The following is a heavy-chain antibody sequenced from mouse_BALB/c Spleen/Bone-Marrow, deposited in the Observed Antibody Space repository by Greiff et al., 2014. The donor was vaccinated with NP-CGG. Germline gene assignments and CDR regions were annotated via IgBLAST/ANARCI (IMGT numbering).Heavy chain of an antibody. J-gene: IGHJ3*01. CDR3: ARGYGNSAWFAY. D-gene: IGHD2-10*02. CDR1: GYTFTSYW. Sequence: DLVKPGASVKLSCKASGYTFTSYWINWIKQRPGQGLEWIGRIAPGSGSTYYNEMFKGKATLTVDTSSSTAYIQLSSLASEDAAVYCGARGYGNSAWFAYWGQGTLVTVAA. CDR2: IAPGSGST. V-gene: IGHV1S41*01.